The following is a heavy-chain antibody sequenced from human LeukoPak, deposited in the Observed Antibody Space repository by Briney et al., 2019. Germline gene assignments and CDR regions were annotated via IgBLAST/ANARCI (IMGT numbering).Heavy chain of an antibody. CDR1: GYTLTELS. Sequence: ASVKVSCKVSGYTLTELSMHWERQAPGKGLEWMGGFDPEDGETIYAQKFQGRVTMTEDTSTDTAYMELCSLRSEDTAVYYCATVEYYYDSSGYIGWGQGTLVTVSS. J-gene: IGHJ4*02. CDR3: ATVEYYYDSSGYIG. CDR2: FDPEDGET. V-gene: IGHV1-24*01. D-gene: IGHD3-22*01.